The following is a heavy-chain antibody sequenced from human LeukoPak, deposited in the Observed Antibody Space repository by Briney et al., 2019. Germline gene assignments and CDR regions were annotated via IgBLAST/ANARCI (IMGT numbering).Heavy chain of an antibody. CDR3: ARGGDIVVVPAAYCLIDY. J-gene: IGHJ4*02. D-gene: IGHD2-2*01. CDR2: INPNSGGT. CDR1: GYTFTGYY. Sequence: ASVKVSCKASGYTFTGYYMHWVRQAPGQGLEWMGRINPNSGGTNYAQKFQGRVTMTRDTSTSTVYMELSSLRSEDTAVYYCARGGDIVVVPAAYCLIDYWGQGTLVTVSS. V-gene: IGHV1-2*06.